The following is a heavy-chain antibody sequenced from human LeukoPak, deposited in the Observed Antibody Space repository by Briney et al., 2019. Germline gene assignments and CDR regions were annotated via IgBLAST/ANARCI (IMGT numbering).Heavy chain of an antibody. CDR2: IKSKTDGGTT. CDR1: GFTFSNAW. V-gene: IGHV3-15*01. Sequence: GGSLRLSCAASGFTFSNAWMSWVRQAPGKGLEWVGRIKSKTDGGTTDYAAPVKGRFTISRDDSKNTLYLQMDSLKTEDTAVYYCTTVSLSGYGGIDYWGQGTLVTVSS. J-gene: IGHJ4*02. CDR3: TTVSLSGYGGIDY. D-gene: IGHD3-22*01.